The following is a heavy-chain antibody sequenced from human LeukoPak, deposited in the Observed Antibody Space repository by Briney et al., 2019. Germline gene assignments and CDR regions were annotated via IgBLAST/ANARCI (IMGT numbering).Heavy chain of an antibody. CDR1: GGTFSSYA. V-gene: IGHV1-69*13. CDR2: IIPIFGTA. CDR3: ARRRYGCSGGSCYSVLVKSRLLVDYYYMDV. Sequence: ASVKVSCKASGGTFSSYAISWVRQAPGQGLEWMGGIIPIFGTANYAQKFQGRVTITADESTSTAYMELSSLRSEDTAAYYCARRRYGCSGGSCYSVLVKSRLLVDYYYMDVWGKGTTVTVSS. J-gene: IGHJ6*03. D-gene: IGHD2-15*01.